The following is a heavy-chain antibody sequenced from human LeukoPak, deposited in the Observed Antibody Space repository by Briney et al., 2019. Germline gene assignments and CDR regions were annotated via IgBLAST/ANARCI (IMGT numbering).Heavy chain of an antibody. CDR3: ARQKITTSEY. V-gene: IGHV4-39*01. J-gene: IGHJ4*02. D-gene: IGHD3-22*01. CDR2: IYYSGST. Sequence: PSETLSLTCTVSGGSISSSSHYWGWIRQPPGKGLEWIGSIYYSGSTYYNPSLKSRVTISVDTSKNQFSLKLSSVIAADTAVYYCARQKITTSEYWGQGTLVTVSS. CDR1: GGSISSSSHY.